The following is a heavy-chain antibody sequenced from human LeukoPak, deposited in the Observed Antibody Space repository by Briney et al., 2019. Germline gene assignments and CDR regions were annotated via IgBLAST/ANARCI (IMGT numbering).Heavy chain of an antibody. J-gene: IGHJ4*02. D-gene: IGHD2-15*01. V-gene: IGHV3-74*01. Sequence: PGGSLGLSCAASGFTFSSYWMHWVRQAPGKGLVWVSSINPDGSSTSSADSVKGRFTISRDNAKITLYLQMNSLRAEDTALYYCAKKAGPCCGGGSCYSLDHWGQGTLLTVSS. CDR3: AKKAGPCCGGGSCYSLDH. CDR1: GFTFSSYW. CDR2: INPDGSST.